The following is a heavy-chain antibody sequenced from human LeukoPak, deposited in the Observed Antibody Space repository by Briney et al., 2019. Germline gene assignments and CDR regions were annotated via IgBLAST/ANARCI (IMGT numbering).Heavy chain of an antibody. CDR2: ISHSGST. Sequence: PSETLSLTCAVYGGSFSGYYWSWIRQPPGKGLEWIGEISHSGSTNYNPSLKSRVTISVDTSKNQFSLKLSSVTAADTAVYYCARANYDFWSGSSKRAFDIWGQGTMSPSLQ. J-gene: IGHJ3*02. V-gene: IGHV4-34*01. D-gene: IGHD3-3*01. CDR3: ARANYDFWSGSSKRAFDI. CDR1: GGSFSGYY.